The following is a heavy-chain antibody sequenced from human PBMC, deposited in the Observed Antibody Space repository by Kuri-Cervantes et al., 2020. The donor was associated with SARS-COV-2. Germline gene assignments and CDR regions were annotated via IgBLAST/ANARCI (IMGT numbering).Heavy chain of an antibody. CDR1: GFTFSSYW. V-gene: IGHV3-7*01. J-gene: IGHJ4*02. Sequence: LSLTCAASGFTFSSYWMSWVRQAPGKGLEWVANIKQDGSEKYYVDSVKGRFTISRDNAKNSLYLQMNSLRAEDTAVYYCATGLLWFGEFHYWGQGTLVTVSS. CDR2: IKQDGSEK. D-gene: IGHD3-10*01. CDR3: ATGLLWFGEFHY.